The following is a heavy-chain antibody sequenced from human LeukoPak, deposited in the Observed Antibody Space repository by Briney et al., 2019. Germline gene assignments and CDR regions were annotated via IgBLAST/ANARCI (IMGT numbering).Heavy chain of an antibody. J-gene: IGHJ3*02. V-gene: IGHV3-53*04. Sequence: GGSLRLSCAASGFIVSSNYMSWVRQAPGKGLEWVSSIYSGGSTYYAASVKGRYTISRHNPNTLCLQMNSLKTEDTAVYYCARIRLDYSETRIDSFDIWGQGTMVTVSS. D-gene: IGHD3-22*01. CDR2: IYSGGST. CDR1: GFIVSSNY. CDR3: ARIRLDYSETRIDSFDI.